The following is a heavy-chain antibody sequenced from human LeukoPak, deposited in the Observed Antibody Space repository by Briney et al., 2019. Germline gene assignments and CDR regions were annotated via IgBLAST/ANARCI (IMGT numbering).Heavy chain of an antibody. CDR3: ARGNGYNYGYLDY. V-gene: IGHV3-33*01. J-gene: IGHJ4*02. CDR1: GFTFSSSG. CDR2: VWRDGSNK. D-gene: IGHD5-18*01. Sequence: GGSLRLSCAPSGFTFSSSGMHWVRQAPGKGLEWVTVVWRDGSNKYYADSVKGRFTVSRDNSKNTLYLQMNSLRAEDTAVYYCARGNGYNYGYLDYWGQGTLVTVSS.